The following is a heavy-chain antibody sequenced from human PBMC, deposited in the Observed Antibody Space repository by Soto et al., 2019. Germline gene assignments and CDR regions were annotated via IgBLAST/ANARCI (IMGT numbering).Heavy chain of an antibody. J-gene: IGHJ4*02. CDR2: ISYDGSNK. V-gene: IGHV3-30*03. D-gene: IGHD2-2*01. CDR3: TTGPSRYCSSTSCYVRRY. Sequence: TGGSLRLSCAASGFTFSSYGMHWVRQAPGKELEWVAVISYDGSNKYYADSVKGRFTISRDDSKNTLYLQMNSLKTEDTAVYYCTTGPSRYCSSTSCYVRRYWGQGTLVTVPQ. CDR1: GFTFSSYG.